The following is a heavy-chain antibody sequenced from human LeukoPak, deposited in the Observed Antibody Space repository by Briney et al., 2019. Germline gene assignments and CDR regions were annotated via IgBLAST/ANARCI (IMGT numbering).Heavy chain of an antibody. CDR2: IWYDGSNK. Sequence: GRSLRLSCAASGFTFRSYGMHWVRHAPGKGLEGVAVIWYDGSNKYYADSVKGRFTISRDNSKNTLYLHMDSLRAADTAVYYCARDPGVRWLVGFDYWGQGTLVTVSS. V-gene: IGHV3-33*01. J-gene: IGHJ4*02. D-gene: IGHD6-19*01. CDR3: ARDPGVRWLVGFDY. CDR1: GFTFRSYG.